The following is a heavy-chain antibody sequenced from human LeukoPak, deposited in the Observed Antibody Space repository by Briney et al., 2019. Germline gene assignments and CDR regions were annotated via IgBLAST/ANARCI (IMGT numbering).Heavy chain of an antibody. D-gene: IGHD5-24*01. CDR1: GFTFSSYG. CDR3: AKDGGGWLQLSFDY. CDR2: IRYDGSNK. V-gene: IGHV3-30*02. Sequence: GSLRLSCAASGFTFSSYGMHWVRQAPGKGLEWVAFIRYDGSNKYYADSVKGRFTISRDNSKNTLFLQMNSLRAEDTAVYYCAKDGGGWLQLSFDYWGQGTLVTVSS. J-gene: IGHJ4*02.